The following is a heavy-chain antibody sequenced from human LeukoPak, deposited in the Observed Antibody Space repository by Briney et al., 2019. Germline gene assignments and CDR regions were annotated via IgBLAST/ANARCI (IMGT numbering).Heavy chain of an antibody. D-gene: IGHD3-22*01. CDR2: INPSGGTT. J-gene: IGHJ4*02. V-gene: IGHV1-46*01. CDR1: GYTFTDFC. CDR3: ARAGYYYDGTAYNPFNDF. Sequence: ASVKVSCKASGYTFTDFCVHWVRQAPGQGLEWMGVINPSGGTTTYAQNFQGRVTMTRDTSTRTVYMELTSLRSEDTAMYYCARAGYYYDGTAYNPFNDFWGQGTLVTVSS.